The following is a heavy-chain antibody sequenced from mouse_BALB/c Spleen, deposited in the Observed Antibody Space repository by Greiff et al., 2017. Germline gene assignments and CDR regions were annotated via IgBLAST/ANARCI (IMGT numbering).Heavy chain of an antibody. Sequence: EVKLVESGGGLVKPGGSLKLSCAASGFTFSSYAMSWVRQTPEKRLEWVASISSGGSTYYPDSVKGRFTISRDNARNILYLQMSSLRSEDTAMYYRARAYGNYDSLFAYWGQGTLVTVSA. V-gene: IGHV5-6-5*01. J-gene: IGHJ3*01. D-gene: IGHD2-1*01. CDR3: ARAYGNYDSLFAY. CDR1: GFTFSSYA. CDR2: ISSGGST.